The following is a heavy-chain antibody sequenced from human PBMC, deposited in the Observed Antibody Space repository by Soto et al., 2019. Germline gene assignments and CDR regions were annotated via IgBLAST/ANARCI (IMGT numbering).Heavy chain of an antibody. CDR2: IYHSGST. J-gene: IGHJ3*02. V-gene: IGHV4-4*02. CDR1: GGSISSSNW. Sequence: PSETLSLTCAVSGGSISSSNWWSWVRQPPGKGLEWIGEIYHSGSTNYNPSLKSRVTIPVDKSKNQFSLKLSSVTAADTAVYYCARITMVRGADDAFDIWGQGTMVTVSS. D-gene: IGHD3-10*01. CDR3: ARITMVRGADDAFDI.